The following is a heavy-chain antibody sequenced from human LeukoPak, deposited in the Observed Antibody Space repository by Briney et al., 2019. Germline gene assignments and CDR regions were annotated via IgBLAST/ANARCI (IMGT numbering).Heavy chain of an antibody. Sequence: PGGSLRLSCVASGFTFSMYWMTWFRQAPGKGLEWVANMKQDGSQKNYVDSVKGRFTISRDNAKNSLYLQMNSLRAEDTAMYYCARDLGYEYSSSSPPGYWGQGTLVTVSS. J-gene: IGHJ4*02. CDR1: GFTFSMYW. CDR2: MKQDGSQK. V-gene: IGHV3-7*01. CDR3: ARDLGYEYSSSSPPGY. D-gene: IGHD6-6*01.